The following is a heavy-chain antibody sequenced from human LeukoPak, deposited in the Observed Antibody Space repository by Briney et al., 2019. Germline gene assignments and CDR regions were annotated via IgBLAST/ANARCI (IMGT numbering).Heavy chain of an antibody. CDR2: IYSGGST. Sequence: GGSLRLSCAASGFTFSSNYMSWVRQAPGKGLEWVSVIYSGGSTYYADSVKGRFTISRDNSKNTLYLQMNSLRAEDTAVYYCARDLIHSYSSSWYYYYYGMDVWGQGTTVTVSS. CDR1: GFTFSSNY. CDR3: ARDLIHSYSSSWYYYYYGMDV. D-gene: IGHD6-13*01. J-gene: IGHJ6*02. V-gene: IGHV3-66*01.